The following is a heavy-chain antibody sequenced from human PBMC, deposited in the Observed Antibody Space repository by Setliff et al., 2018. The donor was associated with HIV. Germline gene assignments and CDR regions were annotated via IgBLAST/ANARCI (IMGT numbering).Heavy chain of an antibody. J-gene: IGHJ4*02. Sequence: PSETLSLTCNVSGGSFIGSSFQSTWIRQAPGKGLEWIGDIAYSGTTMYFNYNPSLESRLSLSGDTSRHQFSLKLTSVTADDTGIYYCARGPPFAYWGQGRLVTVSS. CDR3: ARGPPFAY. CDR1: GGSFIGSSFQ. V-gene: IGHV4-39*07. CDR2: IAYSGTTMYF.